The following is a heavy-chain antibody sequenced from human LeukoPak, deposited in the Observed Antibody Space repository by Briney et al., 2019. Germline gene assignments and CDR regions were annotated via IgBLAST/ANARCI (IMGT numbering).Heavy chain of an antibody. V-gene: IGHV3-21*01. Sequence: GGSLRLSCAASGFTFSSYSMNWVRQAPGKGLEWVSSISSSSSYIYYADSVKGRFTISRDNAKNSLYLQVNSLRAEDTAVYYCARDQVWAARIVGASDAFDIWGQGTMVTVSS. D-gene: IGHD1-26*01. J-gene: IGHJ3*02. CDR2: ISSSSSYI. CDR1: GFTFSSYS. CDR3: ARDQVWAARIVGASDAFDI.